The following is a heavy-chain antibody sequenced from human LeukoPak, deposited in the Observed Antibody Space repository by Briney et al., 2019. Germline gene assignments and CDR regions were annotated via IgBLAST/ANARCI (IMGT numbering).Heavy chain of an antibody. Sequence: PGGSLRLSCAVSGFTFSSYAMHWVCQAPGKGLEWVAVISYDGSNKYYADSVKGRFTISRDNSKNTLYLQMNGLRAEDTAVYYCAKDPFLHYGGNGGFDYWGQGTLVTVSS. CDR3: AKDPFLHYGGNGGFDY. CDR2: ISYDGSNK. J-gene: IGHJ4*02. CDR1: GFTFSSYA. D-gene: IGHD4-23*01. V-gene: IGHV3-30-3*01.